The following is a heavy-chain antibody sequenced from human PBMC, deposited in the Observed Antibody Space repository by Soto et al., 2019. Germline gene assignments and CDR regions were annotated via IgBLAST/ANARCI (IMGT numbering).Heavy chain of an antibody. CDR1: GFTFSSYG. J-gene: IGHJ6*02. V-gene: IGHV3-30*18. Sequence: ESGGGVVQPGRSLRLSCAASGFTFSSYGMHWVRQAPGKGLEWVAVISYDGSNKYYADSVKGRFTISRDNSKNTLYLQMNSLRGEDTAVYYCAKDLGIVLVPATYYYYGMDVWGQGTTVTVSS. CDR3: AKDLGIVLVPATYYYYGMDV. D-gene: IGHD2-2*01. CDR2: ISYDGSNK.